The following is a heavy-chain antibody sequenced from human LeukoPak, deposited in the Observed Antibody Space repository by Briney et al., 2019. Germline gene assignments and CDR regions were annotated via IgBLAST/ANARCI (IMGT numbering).Heavy chain of an antibody. J-gene: IGHJ4*02. CDR3: LTYYYDSSGYYSSDY. CDR2: ISGSGGST. D-gene: IGHD3-22*01. CDR1: GFTFSSYA. V-gene: IGHV3-23*01. Sequence: GGSLRLSCAASGFTFSSYAMSWVRQAPGKGLEWVSAISGSGGSTYYADSVKGRFTISRDNSKNTLYLQMNSLRAEDTAVYYCLTYYYDSSGYYSSDYWGQGTLVTVSS.